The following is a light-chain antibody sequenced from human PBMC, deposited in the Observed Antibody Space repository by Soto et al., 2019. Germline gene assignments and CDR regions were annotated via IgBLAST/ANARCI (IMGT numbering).Light chain of an antibody. CDR2: GAS. CDR3: QQYGNSPWT. CDR1: QSVSSNY. Sequence: EIVLTQSPGTLSLSPGERATLSCRASQSVSSNYLAWYQQKPGQSPRLLIYGASNSATGIPDRFSGSGSGTDFTLTISRLEPEDFAVYYCQQYGNSPWTFGQGTKVEI. J-gene: IGKJ1*01. V-gene: IGKV3-20*01.